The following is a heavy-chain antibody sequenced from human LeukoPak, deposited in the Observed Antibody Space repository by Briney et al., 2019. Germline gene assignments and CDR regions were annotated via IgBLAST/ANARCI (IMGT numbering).Heavy chain of an antibody. CDR1: GFTFSSYA. D-gene: IGHD2-21*02. J-gene: IGHJ3*02. V-gene: IGHV3-23*01. CDR3: AKVCGGDCHDAFDI. Sequence: PGGSLRLSCAASGFTFSSYAMSWVRQAPGKGLEWVSVISGSGGNTYYADSVKGRFTISRDNSKNTLYLQMNSLRAEDTSVYYCAKVCGGDCHDAFDIWGQGTMVTVSS. CDR2: ISGSGGNT.